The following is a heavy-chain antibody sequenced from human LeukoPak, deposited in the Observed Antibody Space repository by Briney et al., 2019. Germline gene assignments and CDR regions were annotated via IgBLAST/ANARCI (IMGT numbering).Heavy chain of an antibody. CDR2: ISSSSSYI. V-gene: IGHV3-21*01. CDR1: VFTLSSFS. Sequence: GGSLRLSCAASVFTLSSFSMNGVRSGPGQGMEWVSSISSSSSYIYYADSVKGRFTISRDNAKNSLYLQMNSLRAEDTAVYYCARDRSRDILTGYYITDAFDIWGQGTMVTVSS. D-gene: IGHD3-9*01. CDR3: ARDRSRDILTGYYITDAFDI. J-gene: IGHJ3*02.